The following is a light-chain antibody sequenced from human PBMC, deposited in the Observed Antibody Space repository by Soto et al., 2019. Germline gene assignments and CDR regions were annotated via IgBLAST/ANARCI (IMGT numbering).Light chain of an antibody. V-gene: IGKV1-5*03. CDR2: EGS. Sequence: DIKMTQSPSTLSASVGDRVTITCRASQSISSWLAWYQQKPGEAPKLLIYEGSTLERGVLSGFSGSGSATEFPLTISSMQSDDFASFYCQQYNTRSRAFGQGSKVKVK. CDR3: QQYNTRSRA. CDR1: QSISSW. J-gene: IGKJ1*01.